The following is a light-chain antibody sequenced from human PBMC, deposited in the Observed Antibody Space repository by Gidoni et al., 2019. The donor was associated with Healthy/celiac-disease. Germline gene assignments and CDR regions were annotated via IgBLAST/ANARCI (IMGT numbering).Light chain of an antibody. CDR3: QQYNSYLCS. V-gene: IGKV1-5*03. J-gene: IGKJ2*04. Sequence: DIQMTQSPSTLSASVGDRVTITCRASKSISSWLAWYQQKPGKAPQLLIYTASSLESGVPSRFSGSGSGTEFTLTISSLQPDDFATYYCQQYNSYLCSFGQGTKLEIK. CDR1: KSISSW. CDR2: TAS.